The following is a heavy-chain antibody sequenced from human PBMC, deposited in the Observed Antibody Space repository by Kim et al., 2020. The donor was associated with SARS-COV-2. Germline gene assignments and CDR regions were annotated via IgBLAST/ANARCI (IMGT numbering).Heavy chain of an antibody. J-gene: IGHJ6*02. D-gene: IGHD2-15*01. CDR2: ISAYNGNT. V-gene: IGHV1-18*01. CDR3: ARLGRYCSGGSCYSGGPYYYYGMDV. Sequence: ASVKVSCKASGYTFTSYGISWVRQAPGQGLEWMGWISAYNGNTNYAQKLQGRVTMTTDTSTSTAYMELRSLRSDDTAVYYCARLGRYCSGGSCYSGGPYYYYGMDVWGQGTTVTVSS. CDR1: GYTFTSYG.